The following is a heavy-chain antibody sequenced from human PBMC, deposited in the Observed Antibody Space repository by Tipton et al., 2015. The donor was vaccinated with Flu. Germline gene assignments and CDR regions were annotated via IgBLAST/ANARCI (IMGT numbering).Heavy chain of an antibody. V-gene: IGHV4-59*08. J-gene: IGHJ6*02. D-gene: IGHD6-13*01. CDR3: ARRGGNPIAAAGSGRAYYYYGMDV. CDR1: GGSISSYY. CDR2: LYYSGST. Sequence: TLSLTCTVSGGSISSYYWSWIRQPPGKGLEWIGYLYYSGSTNYNPSLKSRVTISVDTSKNQFSLKLSSVTAADTAVYYCARRGGNPIAAAGSGRAYYYYGMDVWGQGTTVTVSS.